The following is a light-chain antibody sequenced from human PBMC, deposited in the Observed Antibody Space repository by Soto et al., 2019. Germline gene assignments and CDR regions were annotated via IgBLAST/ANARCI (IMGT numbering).Light chain of an antibody. CDR2: GTS. J-gene: IGKJ1*01. CDR1: QSISSTY. V-gene: IGKV3-20*01. CDR3: QQYGSSPWT. Sequence: ENVLTQSPGTLSLSPGERATLSCRASQSISSTYLAWYYQQHGQAPRLLIYGTSYRAAGIPDRFSGSGSETDFTLTISRLEPEDLAVYYCQQYGSSPWTFGQGTKVDIK.